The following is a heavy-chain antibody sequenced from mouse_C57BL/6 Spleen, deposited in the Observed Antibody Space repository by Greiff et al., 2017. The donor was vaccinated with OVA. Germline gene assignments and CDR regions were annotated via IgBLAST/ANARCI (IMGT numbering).Heavy chain of an antibody. CDR3: ARLNYGSSYGFDY. CDR1: GYTFTNYW. D-gene: IGHD1-1*01. V-gene: IGHV1-63*01. CDR2: IYPGGGYT. Sequence: VQLQQSGAELVRPGTSVKMSCKASGYTFTNYWIGWAKQRPGHGLEWIGDIYPGGGYTNYNEKFKGKATLTADKSSSTAYMQFSSLTSEDSAIYYCARLNYGSSYGFDYWGQGTTLTVSS. J-gene: IGHJ2*01.